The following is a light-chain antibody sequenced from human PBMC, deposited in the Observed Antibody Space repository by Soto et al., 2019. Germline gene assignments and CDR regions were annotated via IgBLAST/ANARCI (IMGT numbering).Light chain of an antibody. Sequence: QSVRTQPASVSGSPGQAITISCTVTGSDVRTYNLVSWYQQHPGKVPKLIIYEASKRPSGVSNRFSGSQPGNTASLTVSGLQAEDEADYYCCSYAGDKTYVFGSGTKATVL. V-gene: IGLV2-23*01. CDR2: EAS. CDR1: GSDVRTYNL. CDR3: CSYAGDKTYV. J-gene: IGLJ1*01.